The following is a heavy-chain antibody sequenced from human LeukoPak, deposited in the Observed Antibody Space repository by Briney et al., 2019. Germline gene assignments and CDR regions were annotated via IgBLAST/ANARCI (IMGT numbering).Heavy chain of an antibody. V-gene: IGHV3-53*01. Sequence: GGSLRLSSAASGFTVSSNYMSWVRQAAGKGLEWVSVVYSGGSTYYADSVKGRFTISRDNSKNTLYLQMNSLRAEDTAVYYCARDPPARYSSGWYSYWGQGTLVTVSS. CDR3: ARDPPARYSSGWYSY. J-gene: IGHJ4*02. CDR2: VYSGGST. CDR1: GFTVSSNY. D-gene: IGHD6-19*01.